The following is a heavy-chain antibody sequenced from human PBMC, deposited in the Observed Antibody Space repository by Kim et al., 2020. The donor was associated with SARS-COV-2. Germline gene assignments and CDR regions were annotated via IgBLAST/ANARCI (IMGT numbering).Heavy chain of an antibody. Sequence: SETLSLTCTVSGGSLSSSSYYWGWIRQPPGKGLEWIGTAYYIGNTYYNPSLKSRVTISVDTSKNQFSLKLGPVPPPAPPAYSCARHQRIRIGGNVAFYY. CDR1: GGSLSSSSYY. D-gene: IGHD3-3*02. J-gene: IGHJ6*01. CDR2: AYYIGNT. CDR3: ARHQRIRIGGNVAFYY. V-gene: IGHV4-39*01.